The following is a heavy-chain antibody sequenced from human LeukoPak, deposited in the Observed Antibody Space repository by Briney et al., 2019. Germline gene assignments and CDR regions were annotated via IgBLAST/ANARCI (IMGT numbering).Heavy chain of an antibody. CDR2: LGDSGTST. D-gene: IGHD5-18*01. CDR3: ARHVRGYSYAFGYYYSYMDV. J-gene: IGHJ6*03. Sequence: PGGSLRLSCAASGFTFGSYAMTWARQAPGKGLEWVSSLGDSGTSTYYAVSVRGRFTISRDNSKDTLYLQMNSLRVEDTAVYYCARHVRGYSYAFGYYYSYMDVWGKGTTVTVSS. CDR1: GFTFGSYA. V-gene: IGHV3-23*01.